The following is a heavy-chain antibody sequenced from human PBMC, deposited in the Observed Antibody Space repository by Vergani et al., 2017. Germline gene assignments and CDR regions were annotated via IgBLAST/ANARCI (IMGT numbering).Heavy chain of an antibody. D-gene: IGHD5-24*01. CDR3: ARDXRDYNNYPGTFDI. CDR2: ISNSGNTI. CDR1: GFSFSDHY. Sequence: QLQLVESGGGLVKPGGSLRLSCAASGFSFSDHYMTWIRQAPGKGLEWVSYISNSGNTIEYADSVKGRFSISRDNAKSSLFLQMDSLRAEDTAVYYCARDXRDYNNYPGTFDIWGQGSMVTVSS. V-gene: IGHV3-11*01. J-gene: IGHJ3*02.